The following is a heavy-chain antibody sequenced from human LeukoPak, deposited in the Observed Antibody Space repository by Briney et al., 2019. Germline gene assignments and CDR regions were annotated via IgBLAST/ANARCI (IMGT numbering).Heavy chain of an antibody. CDR2: ISDTGKT. Sequence: SETLSLTCSVSGASLSSYYWGWIRQSPGKGLEWLGYISDTGKTDYNPSPKSRGTLSLDTSKNQFSLRLTSVTAADTAVYYCVTGYYEPFDNWGQGTLVTVSS. CDR1: GASLSSYY. J-gene: IGHJ4*02. CDR3: VTGYYEPFDN. D-gene: IGHD3-3*01. V-gene: IGHV4-59*01.